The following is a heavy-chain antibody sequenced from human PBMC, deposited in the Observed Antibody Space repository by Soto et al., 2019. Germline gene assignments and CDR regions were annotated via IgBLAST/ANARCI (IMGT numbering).Heavy chain of an antibody. CDR3: AKEEGRYTAYYYYYGMDV. D-gene: IGHD3-10*01. Sequence: PGGSLRLSCAASGFTFSSYGMHWVRQAPGKGLEWVAVISYDGSNKYYADSVKGRFTTSRDNSKNTLYLQMNSLRAEDTAVYYCAKEEGRYTAYYYYYGMDVWGQGTTVTVSS. CDR2: ISYDGSNK. V-gene: IGHV3-30*18. J-gene: IGHJ6*02. CDR1: GFTFSSYG.